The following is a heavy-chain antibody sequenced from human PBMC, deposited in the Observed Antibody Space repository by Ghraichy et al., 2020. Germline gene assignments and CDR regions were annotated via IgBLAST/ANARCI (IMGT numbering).Heavy chain of an antibody. CDR1: GFTFSTFSNYA. Sequence: GGSLRLSCAASGFTFSTFSNYAMSWVRQAPGKGLEWVSTIHGTGGGTYSTDSVKGRFTISRDSSKNTLYLQMNSLRAEDTAIYYCAKDRDYYDSSGYYFNAFDIWGQGTMVTVSS. CDR2: IHGTGGGT. J-gene: IGHJ3*02. D-gene: IGHD3-22*01. CDR3: AKDRDYYDSSGYYFNAFDI. V-gene: IGHV3-23*01.